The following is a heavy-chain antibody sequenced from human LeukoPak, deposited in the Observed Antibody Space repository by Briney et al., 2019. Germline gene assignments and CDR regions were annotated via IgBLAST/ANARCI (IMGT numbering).Heavy chain of an antibody. CDR1: GFTFDDYG. V-gene: IGHV3-20*04. CDR3: ARDLGHLRDY. CDR2: INWNGGST. Sequence: AGSLRLSCAASGFTFDDYGMSWVRQAPGKGLEWVSGINWNGGSTGYADSVKGRFTISGDKAKNSMYLQMNSLRAEDTALYYCARDLGHLRDYWGQGTLVTVSS. J-gene: IGHJ4*02.